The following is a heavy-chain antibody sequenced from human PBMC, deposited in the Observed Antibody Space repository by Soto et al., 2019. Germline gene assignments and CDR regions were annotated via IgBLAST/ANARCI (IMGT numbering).Heavy chain of an antibody. CDR2: ISSSGSTI. V-gene: IGHV3-11*01. D-gene: IGHD6-13*01. CDR1: GFTFSDYY. Sequence: GGSLRLSCAASGFTFSDYYMSWIRQAPGKGLEWVSYISSSGSTIYYADSVKGRFTISRDNAKNSLYLQMNSLRAEDTAVYYCARERTPYSSSWYRTSDNWFDPWGQGTLVTVSS. CDR3: ARERTPYSSSWYRTSDNWFDP. J-gene: IGHJ5*02.